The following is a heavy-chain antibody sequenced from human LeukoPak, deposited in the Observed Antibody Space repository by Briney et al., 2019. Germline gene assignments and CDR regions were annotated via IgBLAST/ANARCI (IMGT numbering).Heavy chain of an antibody. Sequence: GGSLRLSCAASGFTFSSYAMSWVRQAPGKGLEWVSSISSSSSYIYYADSVKGRFTISRDDAKNSLYLQMNSLRAEDTAVYYCARVQRGATLDYWGQGTLVTVSS. V-gene: IGHV3-21*01. J-gene: IGHJ4*02. CDR3: ARVQRGATLDY. CDR2: ISSSSSYI. CDR1: GFTFSSYA. D-gene: IGHD1-26*01.